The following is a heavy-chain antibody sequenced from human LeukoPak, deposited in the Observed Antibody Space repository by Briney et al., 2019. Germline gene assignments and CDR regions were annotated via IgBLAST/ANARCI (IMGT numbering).Heavy chain of an antibody. Sequence: SETLSLTCTVSGGSVSSGSYYWSWIRQPPGKGLEWIGYIYYSGSTNYNPSLKSRVTISVDTSKNQFSLKLSSVTAADTAVYYCAIVDTALSSNWGCFDYWGQGTLVTVSS. V-gene: IGHV4-61*01. CDR1: GGSVSSGSYY. CDR2: IYYSGST. J-gene: IGHJ4*02. CDR3: AIVDTALSSNWGCFDY. D-gene: IGHD5-18*01.